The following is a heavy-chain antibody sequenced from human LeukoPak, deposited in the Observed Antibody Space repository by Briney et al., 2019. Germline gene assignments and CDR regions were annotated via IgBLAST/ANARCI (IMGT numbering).Heavy chain of an antibody. D-gene: IGHD3-10*01. CDR2: IYTSGST. CDR3: ARDNFGNYYGSGSYYKYYYYYMDV. V-gene: IGHV4-39*07. J-gene: IGHJ6*03. CDR1: GGSIRSSAYY. Sequence: SETLSLTCTVSGGSIRSSAYYYWAWIRQPPGKGLEWIGRIYTSGSTNYNPSLKSRVTISVDTSKNQFSLKLSSVTAADTAVYYCARDNFGNYYGSGSYYKYYYYYMDVWGKGTTVTISS.